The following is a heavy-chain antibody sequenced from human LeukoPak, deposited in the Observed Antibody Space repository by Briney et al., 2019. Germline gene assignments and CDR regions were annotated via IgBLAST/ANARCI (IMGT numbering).Heavy chain of an antibody. CDR1: GDSVSVNSDV. J-gene: IGHJ3*02. CDR2: TYYKSKWYN. D-gene: IGHD7-27*01. Sequence: SQTLSLTCAISGDSVSVNSDVWNWIRQSPSRGLEWLGRTYYKSKWYNDYAVSVKSRITISPDTSKNQFSLQLNSVTPEDTAVYYCARDADWGYDAFDIWGQGTMVTVSP. CDR3: ARDADWGYDAFDI. V-gene: IGHV6-1*01.